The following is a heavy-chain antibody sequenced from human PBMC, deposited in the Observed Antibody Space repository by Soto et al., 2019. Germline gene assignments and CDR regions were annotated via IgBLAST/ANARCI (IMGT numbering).Heavy chain of an antibody. Sequence: QVQLVRSGAEVKKPGSSVKVSCKASGGTFSSYAISWVRQAPGQGLEWMGGIIPIFGTANYAQKFQGRVTITADESTSTAYMELSSLRSEDTAVYYCALGSGNRKGYYYYGMDVWGQGTTVTVSS. CDR2: IIPIFGTA. J-gene: IGHJ6*02. CDR3: ALGSGNRKGYYYYGMDV. V-gene: IGHV1-69*19. D-gene: IGHD3-10*01. CDR1: GGTFSSYA.